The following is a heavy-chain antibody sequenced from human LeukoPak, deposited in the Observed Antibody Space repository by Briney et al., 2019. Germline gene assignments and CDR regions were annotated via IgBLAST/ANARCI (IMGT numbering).Heavy chain of an antibody. D-gene: IGHD1-1*01. Sequence: GASVKVSCKASGYSFNDYYMHWVRQAPGQGLEWMGWINPNSGGTNYAQKFQGRVTMTRDTSISTAYMELSRLRSDDTAVYYCARANEALNWFDPWGQGTLVTVSS. J-gene: IGHJ5*02. V-gene: IGHV1-2*02. CDR2: INPNSGGT. CDR3: ARANEALNWFDP. CDR1: GYSFNDYY.